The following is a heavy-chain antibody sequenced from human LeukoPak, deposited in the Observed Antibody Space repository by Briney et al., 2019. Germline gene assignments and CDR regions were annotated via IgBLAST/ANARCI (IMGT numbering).Heavy chain of an antibody. CDR2: IYHSGST. CDR1: GGSISSSNW. Sequence: SETLSLTCAVSGGSISSSNWWSWVRQPPGKGLEWIGEIYHSGSTNYNPSLKSRVTMSVDKSKNQFSLKLSSVTAADTAVYYCARERGMATIDYWGQGTLVTVSS. J-gene: IGHJ4*02. CDR3: ARERGMATIDY. D-gene: IGHD5-12*01. V-gene: IGHV4-4*02.